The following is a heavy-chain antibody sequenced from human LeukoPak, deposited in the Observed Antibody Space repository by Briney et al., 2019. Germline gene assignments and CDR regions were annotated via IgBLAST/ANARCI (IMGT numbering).Heavy chain of an antibody. V-gene: IGHV3-23*01. CDR1: GFTFSSYG. D-gene: IGHD3-10*01. CDR2: ISGSGGST. Sequence: GSLRLSCAASGFTFSSYGMSWVRQAPGKGLEWVSAISGSGGSTYYADSVKGRFTISRDNSKNTLYLQMNSLRAEDTAVYYCAKVRRVRFGVSEPFDYWGQGTLVTVSS. CDR3: AKVRRVRFGVSEPFDY. J-gene: IGHJ4*02.